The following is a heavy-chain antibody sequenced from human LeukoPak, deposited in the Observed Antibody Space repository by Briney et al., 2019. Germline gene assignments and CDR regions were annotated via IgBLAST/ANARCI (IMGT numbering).Heavy chain of an antibody. J-gene: IGHJ3*02. V-gene: IGHV3-33*01. Sequence: GGSLRLSCAAYGFTFSIYGMHWVRQAPGKGLEWVAVIWYDGSNKYYADSVKGRFTISRDNSKNTLYLQMNSLRAEDTAVYYCARDREYCSSTSCYTDGAFDIWGQGTMVTVSS. CDR1: GFTFSIYG. D-gene: IGHD2-2*02. CDR2: IWYDGSNK. CDR3: ARDREYCSSTSCYTDGAFDI.